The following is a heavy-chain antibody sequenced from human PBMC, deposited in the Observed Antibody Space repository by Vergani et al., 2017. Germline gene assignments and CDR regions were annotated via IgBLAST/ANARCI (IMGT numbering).Heavy chain of an antibody. CDR2: IYYSGST. Sequence: QVQLQESGPGLVKPSQTLSLTCTVSGGSISSGDYYWSWIRQPPGKGLEWIGYIYYSGSTYYNPSLKSRVTISVDTSKNQFSLKLSSVTAADTAVYYCARNCESYFLGQHHDAFDIWGQGTMVTVSS. J-gene: IGHJ3*02. D-gene: IGHD1-26*01. CDR3: ARNCESYFLGQHHDAFDI. CDR1: GGSISSGDYY. V-gene: IGHV4-30-4*08.